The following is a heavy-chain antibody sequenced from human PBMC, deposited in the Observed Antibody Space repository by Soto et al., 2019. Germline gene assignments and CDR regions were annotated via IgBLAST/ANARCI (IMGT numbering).Heavy chain of an antibody. D-gene: IGHD1-26*01. V-gene: IGHV3-23*01. CDR2: ISSGGGSP. Sequence: GGSLRLSCAASGFTFSSYAMSWVRQAPGKGLEWVSDISSGGGSPYNADSVKGRFSISRDNSKNTLYLQMNSLRAEDTAVYYCAKGGGRIVPRHFDNWGQGILVTVSS. J-gene: IGHJ4*02. CDR3: AKGGGRIVPRHFDN. CDR1: GFTFSSYA.